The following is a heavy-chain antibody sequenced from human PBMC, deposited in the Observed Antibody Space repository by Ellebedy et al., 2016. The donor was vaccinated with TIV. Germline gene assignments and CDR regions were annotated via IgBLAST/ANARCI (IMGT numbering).Heavy chain of an antibody. CDR1: GGSFSGYY. CDR3: ARGGWFDP. CDR2: INHSGST. J-gene: IGHJ5*02. V-gene: IGHV4-34*01. Sequence: MPSETLSLTCAVYGGSFSGYYWSWIRQPPGKGLEWIGEINHSGSTNYNPSLKSRVTVSVDTSKNQFSLKLSSVTAADTAVYYCARGGWFDPWGQGTLVTVSS.